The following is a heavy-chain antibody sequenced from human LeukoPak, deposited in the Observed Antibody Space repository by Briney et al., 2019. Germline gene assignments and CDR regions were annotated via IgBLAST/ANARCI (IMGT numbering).Heavy chain of an antibody. J-gene: IGHJ4*02. CDR1: GFTLTDYW. D-gene: IGHD3-10*01. V-gene: IGHV3-74*01. Sequence: GGSLRLSCAASGFTLTDYWMHWVRQAPGKGLVWVSRINGDGSGTSYADSVKGRFTISRDNAKNTVYLQMNSLRVEDTAVYYCTRDFYGIDYWGQGTLVTVSS. CDR3: TRDFYGIDY. CDR2: INGDGSGT.